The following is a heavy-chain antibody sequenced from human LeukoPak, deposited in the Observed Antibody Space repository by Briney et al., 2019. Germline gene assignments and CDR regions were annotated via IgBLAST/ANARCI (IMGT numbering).Heavy chain of an antibody. V-gene: IGHV3-23*01. CDR2: ISGSGGST. Sequence: GGSLRLSCAASGFTFSSYAMSWVRQAPGKGLEWVSAISGSGGSTYYADSVKGRFTISRDNSKNTLYLQMNSLRAEDTAVYYCAKAGSGSYYTRRFDYWGQGTLVTVSS. J-gene: IGHJ4*02. CDR1: GFTFSSYA. CDR3: AKAGSGSYYTRRFDY. D-gene: IGHD3-10*01.